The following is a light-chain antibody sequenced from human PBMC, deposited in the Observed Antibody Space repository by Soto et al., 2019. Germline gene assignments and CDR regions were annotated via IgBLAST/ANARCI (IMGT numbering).Light chain of an antibody. CDR2: DVS. Sequence: QSVLTQPASVSGSPGQSITISCTGSSGDVGGNKYVSWYQQYPGKAPKLMICDVSNRPSGVSNRFSGSKSGNTASLTISGLQAEDEADYYCSSYTSSSTYVFGTGTKVTVL. J-gene: IGLJ1*01. V-gene: IGLV2-14*01. CDR1: SGDVGGNKY. CDR3: SSYTSSSTYV.